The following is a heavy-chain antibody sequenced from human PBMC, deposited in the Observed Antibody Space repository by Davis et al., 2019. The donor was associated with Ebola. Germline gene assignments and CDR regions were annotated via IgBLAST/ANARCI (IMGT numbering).Heavy chain of an antibody. J-gene: IGHJ6*02. Sequence: GESLKISCKGSGYSFTSYWIGWLRQLPGKRLEWMGIIYPGDSYTRYSPSFQGQVTISADKSISTAYLQWSSLKASDTAMYYCARLIVATSSDYYYGMDVWGQGTTVTVSS. CDR2: IYPGDSYT. D-gene: IGHD5-12*01. CDR1: GYSFTSYW. V-gene: IGHV5-51*01. CDR3: ARLIVATSSDYYYGMDV.